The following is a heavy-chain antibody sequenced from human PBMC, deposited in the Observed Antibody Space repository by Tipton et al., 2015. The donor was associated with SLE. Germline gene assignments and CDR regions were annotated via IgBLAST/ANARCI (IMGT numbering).Heavy chain of an antibody. J-gene: IGHJ4*02. V-gene: IGHV3-21*04. CDR1: GSSFSTFN. CDR2: INDIGSHI. Sequence: SLRLSCAASGSSFSTFNMNWVRQAPGKGLEWVSYINDIGSHIYYAGSVRGRFTISRDNARNSLYLQMNSLRAEDTAVYYCARTGYWGQGALVTVSS. D-gene: IGHD1-14*01. CDR3: ARTGY.